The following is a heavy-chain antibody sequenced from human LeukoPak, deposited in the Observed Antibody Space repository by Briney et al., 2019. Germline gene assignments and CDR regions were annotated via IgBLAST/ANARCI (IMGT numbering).Heavy chain of an antibody. CDR2: IYYSGST. V-gene: IGHV4-59*01. Sequence: SETLSLTCTVSGGSISSYYWSWIRQPPGKGLEWIGYIYYSGSTNYNPSLKSRVTISVDTSKNQFSLKLSSVTAADTAVYYCARLYCSSTSCYSFDPWGQGTLVTVSS. J-gene: IGHJ5*02. D-gene: IGHD2-2*01. CDR1: GGSISSYY. CDR3: ARLYCSSTSCYSFDP.